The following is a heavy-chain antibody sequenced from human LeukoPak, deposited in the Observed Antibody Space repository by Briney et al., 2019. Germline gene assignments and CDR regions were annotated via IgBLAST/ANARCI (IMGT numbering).Heavy chain of an antibody. CDR3: ARCMVLSQGWCNRFDP. D-gene: IGHD6-13*01. CDR1: GFDLTSYA. J-gene: IGHJ5*02. V-gene: IGHV3-23*01. Sequence: GGSLRLSCAASGFDLTSYAMTWVRQAPAKGLEWVSSIRIGGGGTFYADSVKGRFTISSDNSENTLHLQMNNLRVEDTARYFCARCMVLSQGWCNRFDPWGQGTLVTVSS. CDR2: IRIGGGGT.